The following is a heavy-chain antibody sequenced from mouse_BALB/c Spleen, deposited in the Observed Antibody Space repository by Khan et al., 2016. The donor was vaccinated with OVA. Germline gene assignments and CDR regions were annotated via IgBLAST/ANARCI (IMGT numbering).Heavy chain of an antibody. V-gene: IGHV9-3-1*01. D-gene: IGHD2-10*01. CDR1: GYTFTSYG. Sequence: QIQLVQSGPELKKPGETVKISCKASGYTFTSYGMNWVKQSPGKALRWMGWINTYTGEATYTDDFKGRFAFSLETSASTAYLQINNLKNEDTATYFCARPPYFSYTLDNWGQGTSVTVSS. CDR2: INTYTGEA. CDR3: ARPPYFSYTLDN. J-gene: IGHJ4*01.